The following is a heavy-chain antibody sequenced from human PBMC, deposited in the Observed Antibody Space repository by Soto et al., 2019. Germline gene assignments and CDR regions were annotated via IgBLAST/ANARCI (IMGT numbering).Heavy chain of an antibody. CDR2: AYYRSQWYY. Sequence: SQTLSLTCAISGDSVSSNSAASNWIRQSPSRGLEWLGGAYYRSQWYYDSAVSVRSRITVIPDTSKNQFSLQLNSVTPEDTAVYYCTKQKGDRRTYSGMDVWGQATTVTVSS. V-gene: IGHV6-1*01. D-gene: IGHD2-21*02. CDR3: TKQKGDRRTYSGMDV. CDR1: GDSVSSNSAA. J-gene: IGHJ6*02.